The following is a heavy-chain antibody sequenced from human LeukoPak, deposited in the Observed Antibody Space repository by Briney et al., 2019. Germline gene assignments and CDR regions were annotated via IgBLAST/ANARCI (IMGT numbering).Heavy chain of an antibody. CDR1: GFSFSEYY. D-gene: IGHD6-19*01. J-gene: IGHJ4*02. V-gene: IGHV3-11*01. CDR2: ISSSGDIK. CDR3: AREIVAGTFDY. Sequence: GGSLRLSCIASGFSFSEYYMSWIRQAPGKGPGWISDISSSGDIKSYGGSVGGRFTISRDNSKNSLYLQMDSLRAEDTAVYYCAREIVAGTFDYWGQETLLTVAS.